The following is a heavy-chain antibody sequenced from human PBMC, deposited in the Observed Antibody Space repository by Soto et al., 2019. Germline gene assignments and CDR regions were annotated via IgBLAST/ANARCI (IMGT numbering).Heavy chain of an antibody. CDR1: GYGFTSYW. CDR2: IDPSDSYT. J-gene: IGHJ3*02. CDR3: ARRHLLRLSAFDI. Sequence: GESLKISCKGSGYGFTSYWISWVRQMPGKGLEWMGRIDPSDSYTNYSPSFQGHVTISADKSISTAYLQWSSLKASDTAMYYCARRHLLRLSAFDIWGQGTMVTVSS. V-gene: IGHV5-10-1*01. D-gene: IGHD3-22*01.